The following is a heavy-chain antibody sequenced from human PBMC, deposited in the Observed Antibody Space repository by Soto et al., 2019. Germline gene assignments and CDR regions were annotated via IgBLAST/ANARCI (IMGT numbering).Heavy chain of an antibody. Sequence: QVQLQESGPGLVKPSQTLSLTCAVSGDSLSSGDYYWQWIRQSPGKDLEWIGKIYHTWSTYYNPSLKSRTAILLDTYKNQFSLQLTSVTPADTAVYYCARQGGSNNNYFFGLDVWGQGTTVIVSS. V-gene: IGHV4-30-4*01. CDR2: IYHTWST. D-gene: IGHD1-20*01. CDR1: GDSLSSGDYY. J-gene: IGHJ6*02. CDR3: ARQGGSNNNYFFGLDV.